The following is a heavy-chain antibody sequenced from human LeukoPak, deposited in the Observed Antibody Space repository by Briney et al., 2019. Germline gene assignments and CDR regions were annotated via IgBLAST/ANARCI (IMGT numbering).Heavy chain of an antibody. CDR1: GGSISNGGYY. V-gene: IGHV4-31*03. Sequence: PSETLSLTCTVSGGSISNGGYYWSWVRQHPGKGLEWIGYIYNSGNTNYNPFLNSRVTISVNTSKSQFSLKLTSVTAADTAVYYCARVPTMAATGYYYYYGMDVWGQGTTVTVSS. D-gene: IGHD6-13*01. J-gene: IGHJ6*02. CDR2: IYNSGNT. CDR3: ARVPTMAATGYYYYYGMDV.